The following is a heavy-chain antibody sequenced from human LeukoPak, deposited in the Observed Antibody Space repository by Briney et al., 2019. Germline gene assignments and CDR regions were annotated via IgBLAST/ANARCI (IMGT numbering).Heavy chain of an antibody. CDR3: ARMEDTAMAIDY. V-gene: IGHV3-21*01. J-gene: IGHJ4*02. CDR2: ISSSSSYI. Sequence: RGSLRLSCAASGFTFSSYSMNWVRQAPGKVLEWVSSISSSSSYIYYADSVKGGFTISRDNAKNSLYLQMNSLRAEDTAVYYCARMEDTAMAIDYWGQGTLVTVSS. D-gene: IGHD5-18*01. CDR1: GFTFSSYS.